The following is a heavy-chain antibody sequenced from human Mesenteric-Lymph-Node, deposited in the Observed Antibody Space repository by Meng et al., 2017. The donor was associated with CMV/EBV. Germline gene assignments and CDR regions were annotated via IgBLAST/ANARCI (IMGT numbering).Heavy chain of an antibody. CDR1: GFTFDDYA. CDR2: ISWNGGSI. D-gene: IGHD6-19*01. V-gene: IGHV3-9*01. CDR3: AKVVAGYYYGLDV. J-gene: IGHJ6*02. Sequence: GGSLRLSCAASGFTFDDYAMHWVRQAPGKGLEWVSGISWNGGSIGYADSVKGRFTISRDNAKNSLYLQMNSLRAEDTALYYCAKVVAGYYYGLDVWGQGTTVTVSS.